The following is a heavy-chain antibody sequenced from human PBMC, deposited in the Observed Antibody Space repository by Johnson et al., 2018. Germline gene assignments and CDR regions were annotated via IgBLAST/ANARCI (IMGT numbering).Heavy chain of an antibody. D-gene: IGHD2-2*01. CDR2: IWYDGSNK. CDR3: ARDQDWSSTSGLGMDV. V-gene: IGHV3-33*01. J-gene: IGHJ6*02. CDR1: GFTFSSYG. Sequence: QVQLVESGGGVVQPGRSLRLSCAASGFTFSSYGMHWVRQAPGKGLEWVAVIWYDGSNKYYADSVKGRFTISRDNSKNTLYLQMKSLRVGDTAGYYCARDQDWSSTSGLGMDVWGQGTTVTVSS.